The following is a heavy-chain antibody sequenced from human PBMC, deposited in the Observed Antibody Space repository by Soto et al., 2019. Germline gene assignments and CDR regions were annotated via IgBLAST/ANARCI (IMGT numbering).Heavy chain of an antibody. CDR3: ARRLQWQLRPLDS. V-gene: IGHV3-74*01. Sequence: GGSLRLSCAASGFTFSNYWMHWVRQAPGKGLVWVSHINTDGSTATYADSVKGRFTISRDNAKNSLYLQMNSLRAEDTAVYYCARRLQWQLRPLDSWGRGTLVTVSS. CDR1: GFTFSNYW. D-gene: IGHD6-19*01. J-gene: IGHJ4*02. CDR2: INTDGSTA.